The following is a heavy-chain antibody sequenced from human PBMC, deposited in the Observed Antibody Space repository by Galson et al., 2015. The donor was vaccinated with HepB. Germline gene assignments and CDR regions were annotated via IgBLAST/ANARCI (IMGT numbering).Heavy chain of an antibody. Sequence: SLRLSCAASGFTFRNFAINWVRQTPAKGLEWVAIVSHDGNDKFYPESVKGRFTISRDNSNNTVFLYMNNLRPGDTAVYYCAKERSSISGVILVADSGMDVWGQGTTVTVSS. CDR2: VSHDGNDK. CDR3: AKERSSISGVILVADSGMDV. CDR1: GFTFRNFA. D-gene: IGHD3-3*01. V-gene: IGHV3-30*18. J-gene: IGHJ6*02.